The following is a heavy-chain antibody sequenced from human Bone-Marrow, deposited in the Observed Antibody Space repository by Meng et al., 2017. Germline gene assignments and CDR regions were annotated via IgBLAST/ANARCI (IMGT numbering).Heavy chain of an antibody. V-gene: IGHV3-30*01. Sequence: VQLEEAGGGVVQPGLSLRLSCAASGFTFSSYAMHWVRQAPGKGLEWVAVISYDGSNKYYADSVKGRFTISRDNSKNTLYLQMNSLRAEDTAVYYCARDRGGIDYWGQGTLVTVFS. D-gene: IGHD2-15*01. CDR3: ARDRGGIDY. CDR1: GFTFSSYA. J-gene: IGHJ4*02. CDR2: ISYDGSNK.